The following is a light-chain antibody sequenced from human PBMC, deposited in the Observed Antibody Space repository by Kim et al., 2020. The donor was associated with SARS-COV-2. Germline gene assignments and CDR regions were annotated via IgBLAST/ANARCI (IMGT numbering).Light chain of an antibody. CDR2: GKN. J-gene: IGLJ1*01. CDR1: RRRSYY. Sequence: LGQTVRITCQGDRRRSYYASWYQEKPGQAPVLVIYGKNNRPSGIPDRFSGSSSGNTASLTITGAQAEDEADYYCNSRDSSGNHHYVFGTGTKVTVL. CDR3: NSRDSSGNHHYV. V-gene: IGLV3-19*01.